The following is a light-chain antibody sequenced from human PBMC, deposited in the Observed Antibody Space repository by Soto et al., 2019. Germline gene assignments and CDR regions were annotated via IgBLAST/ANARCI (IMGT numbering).Light chain of an antibody. CDR1: QSVNSN. J-gene: IGKJ4*01. CDR3: HQYNNWPPLT. V-gene: IGKV3-15*01. CDR2: GAS. Sequence: EIVMTQSPATLSVSPGESATLSCRASQSVNSNLAWYQQKPGQAPRLLIYGASTRATGLPARFSGRGSGTEFTLTISSLQSEDFAVYYCHQYNNWPPLTFGGGTKVEIK.